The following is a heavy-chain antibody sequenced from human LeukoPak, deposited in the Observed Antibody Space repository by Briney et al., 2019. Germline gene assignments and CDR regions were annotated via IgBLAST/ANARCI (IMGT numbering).Heavy chain of an antibody. CDR1: GSTFSNAW. CDR2: IKSKTDGGTT. Sequence: GGSLRLSCAASGSTFSNAWMSWVRQAPGKGLEWVGRIKSKTDGGTTDYAAPVKGRFTISRDDSKNTLYLQMNSLKTEDTAVYYCTTEGITMVRGVFDYWGQGTLVTVSS. CDR3: TTEGITMVRGVFDY. J-gene: IGHJ4*02. V-gene: IGHV3-15*01. D-gene: IGHD3-10*01.